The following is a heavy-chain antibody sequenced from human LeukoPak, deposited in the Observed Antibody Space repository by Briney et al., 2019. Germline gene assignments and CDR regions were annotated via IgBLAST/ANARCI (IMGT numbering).Heavy chain of an antibody. Sequence: PGGSLRLSCAASGFTFSSYAMSWVRQAPGKGLEWVAFIRYDGSNKYYADSVKGRFTISRDNSKNTLYLQMNSLRAEDTAVYYCAKDSGRILVDSTEGHHTSRVGYYYYMDVWGKGTTVTISS. D-gene: IGHD2-2*01. V-gene: IGHV3-30*02. CDR2: IRYDGSNK. J-gene: IGHJ6*03. CDR3: AKDSGRILVDSTEGHHTSRVGYYYYMDV. CDR1: GFTFSSYA.